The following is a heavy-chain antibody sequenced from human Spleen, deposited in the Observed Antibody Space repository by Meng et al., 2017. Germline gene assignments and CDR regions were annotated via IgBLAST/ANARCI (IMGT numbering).Heavy chain of an antibody. D-gene: IGHD3-22*01. J-gene: IGHJ5*02. Sequence: QVQLQESGPGLVKPSQTLSLTCTGSGRSISSGTYYWGWIRQLPGKGLEWIAYIHYSGSTYYSPSLKSRVTISVDTSKNQLSLKLSSMTAADTAVYYCARYVFDSSSLYSNWFDPWGQGTLVTVSS. CDR2: IHYSGST. V-gene: IGHV4-31*03. CDR1: GRSISSGTYY. CDR3: ARYVFDSSSLYSNWFDP.